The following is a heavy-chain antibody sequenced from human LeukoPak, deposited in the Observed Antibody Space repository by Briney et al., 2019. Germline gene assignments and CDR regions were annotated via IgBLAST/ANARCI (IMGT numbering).Heavy chain of an antibody. CDR3: TRVTGYVMEDYFDY. V-gene: IGHV4-38-2*02. CDR2: IHHSGGT. D-gene: IGHD6-13*01. CDR1: GYSISSGYY. Sequence: PSETLSLTCTVSGYSISSGYYWGWIRQPPGKGLEWIGAIHHSGGTYYNPSLKSRVTISVDTSKNQFSLRLSSVTAADTAVYYCTRVTGYVMEDYFDYWGQGTLVTVSS. J-gene: IGHJ4*02.